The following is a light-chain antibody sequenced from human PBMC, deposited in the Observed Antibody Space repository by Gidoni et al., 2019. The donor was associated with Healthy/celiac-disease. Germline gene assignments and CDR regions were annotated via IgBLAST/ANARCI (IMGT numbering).Light chain of an antibody. Sequence: IQITQFPSTLSASVGDRVTITCRASQSISSWLAWYQQKPGKAPKLLIYKASSLESGVPSRFSGSGSGTEFTLTISSLQPDDFATYYCQQWETFGQGTKVEIK. J-gene: IGKJ1*01. CDR3: QQWET. CDR1: QSISSW. V-gene: IGKV1-5*03. CDR2: KAS.